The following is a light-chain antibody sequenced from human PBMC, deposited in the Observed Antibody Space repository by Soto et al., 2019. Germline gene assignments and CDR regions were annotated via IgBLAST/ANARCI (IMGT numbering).Light chain of an antibody. V-gene: IGKV1-8*01. CDR1: EGINSF. CDR3: QQYTTDPPT. Sequence: AIQMTQSPSSFSASTGDRVTITCRTSEGINSFLAWYQQKPGKAPTLLMYDASTLQSGVPSRFSGSGSGTDFTLTINCLQSEDFATYYCQQYTTDPPTFGQGTKVEIK. CDR2: DAS. J-gene: IGKJ1*01.